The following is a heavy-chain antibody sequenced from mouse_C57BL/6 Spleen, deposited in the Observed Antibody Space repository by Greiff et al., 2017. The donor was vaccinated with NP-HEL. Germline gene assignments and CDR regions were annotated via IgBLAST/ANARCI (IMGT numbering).Heavy chain of an antibody. J-gene: IGHJ2*01. Sequence: EVQLVESGGGLVKPGGSLKLSCAASGFTFSSYTMSWVRQTPEKRLEWVATISGGGGNTYYPDSVKGRFTISRDNAKNTLYLQMSSLRSEDTALYYCARHRGSGYYFDYWGQGTTLTVSS. CDR2: ISGGGGNT. CDR1: GFTFSSYT. D-gene: IGHD3-2*02. CDR3: ARHRGSGYYFDY. V-gene: IGHV5-9*01.